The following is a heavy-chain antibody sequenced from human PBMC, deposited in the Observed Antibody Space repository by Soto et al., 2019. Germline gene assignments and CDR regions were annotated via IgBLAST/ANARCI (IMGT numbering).Heavy chain of an antibody. D-gene: IGHD6-13*01. CDR3: ARGGAAAGTGYYYYGMDV. CDR1: GVPFSRYH. V-gene: IGHV4-34*01. J-gene: IGHJ6*02. Sequence: PEKLRATCAVYGVPFSRYHWRGIRQPPGKGLEWIGEINHSGSTNYNPSLKSRVTISVDTSKKQFSLKLSSVTAADTAVYYCARGGAAAGTGYYYYGMDVWGQGTTVS. CDR2: INHSGST.